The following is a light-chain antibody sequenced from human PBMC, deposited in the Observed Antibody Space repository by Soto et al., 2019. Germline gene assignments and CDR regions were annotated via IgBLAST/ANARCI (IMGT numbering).Light chain of an antibody. CDR3: SSYTSSNTPYV. V-gene: IGLV2-14*01. CDR2: EVT. Sequence: QSVLTQPASVSGSPGQSITISCTGSSSDVGAYNFVSWYQHHPGKAPKLILYEVTTHPSGVSSRFSGSKSGNTASLTISGLQADDEANYYCSSYTSSNTPYVFGTGTRSP. CDR1: SSDVGAYNF. J-gene: IGLJ1*01.